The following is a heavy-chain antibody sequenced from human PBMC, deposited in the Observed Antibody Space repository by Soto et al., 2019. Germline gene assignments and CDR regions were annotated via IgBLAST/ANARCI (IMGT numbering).Heavy chain of an antibody. CDR1: GYTFTSYG. CDR3: ARVIQLWLEVNWFDP. D-gene: IGHD5-18*01. V-gene: IGHV1-3*01. Sequence: GASVKVSCKASGYTFTSYGISWVRQAPGQRLEWMGWINAGNGNTKYSQKFQGRVTITRDTSASTAYMELSILRSEDTAVYYCARVIQLWLEVNWFDPWGQGTLVTVSS. CDR2: INAGNGNT. J-gene: IGHJ5*02.